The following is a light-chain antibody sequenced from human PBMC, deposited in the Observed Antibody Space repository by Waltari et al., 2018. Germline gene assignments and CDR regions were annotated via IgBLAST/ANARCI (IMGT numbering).Light chain of an antibody. CDR2: ENT. Sequence: QSVLTPAPSVSGAPGQRVTIPCTGGDSRIPSFGVNWSQHRPGRVPKLLIYENTKRPSGVPDRFSGSKSGTSASLAIEGLQPEDEGDYYCQSYDNSLRGSLLFGGGTKVTV. CDR1: DSRIPSFG. V-gene: IGLV1-40*01. CDR3: QSYDNSLRGSLL. J-gene: IGLJ3*02.